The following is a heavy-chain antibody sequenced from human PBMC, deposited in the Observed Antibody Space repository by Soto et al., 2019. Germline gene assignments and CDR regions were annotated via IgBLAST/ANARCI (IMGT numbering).Heavy chain of an antibody. D-gene: IGHD2-15*01. CDR2: NYYSGST. CDR1: GGSISSYY. V-gene: IGHV4-59*01. Sequence: QVQLQESGPALVKPSETLSLTCTVSGGSISSYYWSWIRQPPGKGLEWIGYNYYSGSTNYNPSLKSRVTISVDTSKNQFSLKLSSVTAADTAVYYCARERCSGGSCYSRYFDLWGRGTLVTVSS. CDR3: ARERCSGGSCYSRYFDL. J-gene: IGHJ2*01.